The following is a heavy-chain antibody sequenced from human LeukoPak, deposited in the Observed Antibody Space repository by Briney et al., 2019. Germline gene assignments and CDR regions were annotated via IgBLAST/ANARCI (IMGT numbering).Heavy chain of an antibody. CDR2: INHSGST. V-gene: IGHV4-34*01. Sequence: PSETLSLTCAVYGGSFSGYYWSWIRQPPGKGLEWIGEINHSGSTNYNPSLKSRVTISVDTSKNQFSLKLSSVTAADTAVYYCARDSSSWYYFDYWGQGTLVTASS. CDR1: GGSFSGYY. CDR3: ARDSSSWYYFDY. D-gene: IGHD6-13*01. J-gene: IGHJ4*02.